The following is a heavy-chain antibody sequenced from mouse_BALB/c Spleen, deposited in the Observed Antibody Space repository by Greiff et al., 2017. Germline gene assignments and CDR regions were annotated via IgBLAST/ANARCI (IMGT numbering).Heavy chain of an antibody. J-gene: IGHJ4*01. V-gene: IGHV5-4*02. CDR3: ARDYGYDRNAMDY. CDR2: ISDGGSYT. D-gene: IGHD2-2*01. Sequence: EVKVVESGGGLVKPGGSLKLSCAASGFTFSDYYMYWVRQTPEKRLEWVATISDGGSYTYYPDSVKGRFTISRDNAKNNLYLLMSSLKSEDTAMYYCARDYGYDRNAMDYWGQGTSVTVSS. CDR1: GFTFSDYY.